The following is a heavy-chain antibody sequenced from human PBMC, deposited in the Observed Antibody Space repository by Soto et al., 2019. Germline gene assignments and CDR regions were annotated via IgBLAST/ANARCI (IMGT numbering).Heavy chain of an antibody. CDR1: GYTFTDFY. J-gene: IGHJ4*02. CDR3: ATSRTSMAAAGETEYYFDY. D-gene: IGHD6-13*01. V-gene: IGHV1-2*04. CDR2: INPNSGGT. Sequence: ASVKVSCKTSGYTFTDFYMHWVRQAPGQGLEWMGWINPNSGGTKYAQNFQGWVTMTRDTSISTAYMELSRLRSDDTAVYYCATSRTSMAAAGETEYYFDYWGQGTLVTVSS.